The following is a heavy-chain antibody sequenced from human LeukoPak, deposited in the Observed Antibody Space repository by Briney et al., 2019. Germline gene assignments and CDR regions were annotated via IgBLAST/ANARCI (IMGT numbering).Heavy chain of an antibody. Sequence: GGSLRLSCAASGFTSSDYPMNWVRQAPGKGLEWVAVVSSDGTTQYYADSVKGRFTISRDNAKNTLFLQWNSLKADDTAVYFCARGDSSGIFDPWGQGTLVTVSS. D-gene: IGHD6-19*01. CDR2: VSSDGTTQ. CDR3: ARGDSSGIFDP. CDR1: GFTSSDYP. J-gene: IGHJ5*02. V-gene: IGHV3-30*01.